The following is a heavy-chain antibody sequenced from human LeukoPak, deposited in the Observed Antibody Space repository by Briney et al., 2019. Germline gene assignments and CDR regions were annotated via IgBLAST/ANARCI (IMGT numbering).Heavy chain of an antibody. V-gene: IGHV3-33*01. Sequence: PGGSLRLSCAASRFTFSSYGMHWVSQAPGKGLEWVAVIWYDGRNKHYADSVKGRFTISRDNARNTLFLQMNSLRAEDTAVYYCARHPYSSSAGSGDYWGQGTLVTVSS. J-gene: IGHJ4*02. D-gene: IGHD6-13*01. CDR2: IWYDGRNK. CDR1: RFTFSSYG. CDR3: ARHPYSSSAGSGDY.